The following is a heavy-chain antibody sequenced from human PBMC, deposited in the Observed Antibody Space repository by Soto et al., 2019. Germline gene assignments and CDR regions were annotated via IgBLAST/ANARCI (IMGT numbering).Heavy chain of an antibody. CDR2: IYHSGST. CDR1: GYSISSGYY. V-gene: IGHV4-38-2*01. CDR3: ARCFSWFDP. J-gene: IGHJ5*02. Sequence: SETLSLTCAVSGYSISSGYYWGWIRQPPGKGLEWIGSIYHSGSTYYNPSLKSRVTISVDTSKNQFSLKLRSVTAADTAVYYCARCFSWFDPWGQGTLVTVSS. D-gene: IGHD3-16*01.